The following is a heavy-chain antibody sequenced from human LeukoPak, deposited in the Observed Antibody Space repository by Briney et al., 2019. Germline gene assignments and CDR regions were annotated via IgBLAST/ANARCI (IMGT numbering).Heavy chain of an antibody. V-gene: IGHV3-23*01. J-gene: IGHJ4*02. D-gene: IGHD3-22*01. CDR2: ISGSGGST. CDR1: GFTFSSYA. Sequence: PGGSLRLYCAASGFTFSSYAMSWVRQAPGKGLEWVSAISGSGGSTYYADSVKGRFTISRDNSKNTLYLQMNSLRAEDTAVYYCANRYYYDSSGYYYWGQGTLVTVSS. CDR3: ANRYYYDSSGYYY.